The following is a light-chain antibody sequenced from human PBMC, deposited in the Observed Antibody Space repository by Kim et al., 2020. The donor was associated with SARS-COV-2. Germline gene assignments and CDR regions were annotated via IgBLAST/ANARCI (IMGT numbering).Light chain of an antibody. CDR2: QDS. V-gene: IGLV3-1*01. J-gene: IGLJ2*01. Sequence: SYELTQPPSVSVSPGQTASITCSGDKLGDKYACWYQQKPGQSPVLVIYQDSKRPSGIPERFSGSNSGNTATLTISGTQAMDEADYYCQAWDSSLVVSGGGTQLTVL. CDR3: QAWDSSLVV. CDR1: KLGDKY.